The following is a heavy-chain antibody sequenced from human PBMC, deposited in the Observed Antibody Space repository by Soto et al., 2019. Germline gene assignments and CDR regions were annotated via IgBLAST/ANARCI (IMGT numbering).Heavy chain of an antibody. CDR1: GFTFSSYS. V-gene: IGHV3-21*01. CDR3: ARDETYASGRSMVLYYYYYMDV. Sequence: EVQLVESGGGLVKPGGSLRLSCAASGFTFSSYSMNWVRQAPGKGLEWVSSISSSSSYIYYADSVKGRFTISRDNAKNSLYLQMNSLRAEDPAVYYCARDETYASGRSMVLYYYYYMDVWGKGTTVTVSS. J-gene: IGHJ6*03. D-gene: IGHD3-10*01. CDR2: ISSSSSYI.